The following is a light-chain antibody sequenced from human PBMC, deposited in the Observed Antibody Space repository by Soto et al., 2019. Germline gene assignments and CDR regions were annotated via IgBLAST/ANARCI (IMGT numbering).Light chain of an antibody. V-gene: IGKV3-11*01. CDR3: QQRSNWPPT. CDR1: QSVSSY. J-gene: IGKJ4*02. CDR2: DAS. Sequence: EIVLTQSPATLSLSPGERATLSCRASQSVSSYLAWYQQKPGQAPRLLIYDASNTATSIPARFSGSGSGTDFTVTISSLEPEDFAVYYCQQRSNWPPTVGGGTKVEIK.